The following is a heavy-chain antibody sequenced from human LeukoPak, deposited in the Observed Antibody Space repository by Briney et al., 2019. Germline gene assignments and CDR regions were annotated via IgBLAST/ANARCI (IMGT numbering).Heavy chain of an antibody. CDR3: VAVPETDFWIGFYLDY. V-gene: IGHV3-9*01. D-gene: IGHD3-3*01. CDR1: GFTFDDYA. Sequence: GGSLRLSCVASGFTFDDYAMHWVRQAPGKGLEWVSGITWHSENIDYADSVKGRFTISRDNAKNSLYLQMNNLRAEDTALYFCVAVPETDFWIGFYLDYWGQGTLVTVSS. CDR2: ITWHSENI. J-gene: IGHJ4*02.